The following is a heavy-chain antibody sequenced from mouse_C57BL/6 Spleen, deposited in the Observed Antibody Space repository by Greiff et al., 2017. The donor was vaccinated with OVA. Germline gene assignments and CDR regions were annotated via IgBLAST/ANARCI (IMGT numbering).Heavy chain of an antibody. J-gene: IGHJ2*01. CDR3: ARGFYYYGSSLYYFDY. Sequence: VQLQQSGAELVRPGTSVKMSCKASGYTFTNYWIGWAKQRPGHGLEWIGDIYPGGGYTNYNEKFKGKATLTADKSSSTAYMQFSSLTSEDSAIYYCARGFYYYGSSLYYFDYWGQGTTLTVSS. CDR1: GYTFTNYW. D-gene: IGHD1-1*01. V-gene: IGHV1-63*01. CDR2: IYPGGGYT.